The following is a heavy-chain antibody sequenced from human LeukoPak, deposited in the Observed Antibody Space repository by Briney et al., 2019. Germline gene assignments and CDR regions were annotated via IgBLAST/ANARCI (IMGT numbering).Heavy chain of an antibody. CDR2: ISSSSSYI. Sequence: GGSLRLSCAASGFTFSSYSMNWVRQAPGKGLEWVSSISSSSSYIYYADSVKGRFTISRDNAKNSLYLQMNSLRAEDTAVYYCARPLITMIVVSSYLGPYYYGMDVWGQGTTVTVSS. D-gene: IGHD3-22*01. CDR3: ARPLITMIVVSSYLGPYYYGMDV. V-gene: IGHV3-21*01. J-gene: IGHJ6*02. CDR1: GFTFSSYS.